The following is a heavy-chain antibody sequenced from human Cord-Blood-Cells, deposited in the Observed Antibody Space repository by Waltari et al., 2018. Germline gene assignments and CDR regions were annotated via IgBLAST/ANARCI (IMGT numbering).Heavy chain of an antibody. J-gene: IGHJ5*02. V-gene: IGHV1-69*04. Sequence: QVQLVQSGAEVKKPGSSVKVSCKASGGTFSSYAISWVRQAPGQGLEWMGGSIPVLVMENNARRFQGGVTMTADESTSTAYMELSSLRSEDRAVYYCAREGGDANWFDPWGQGTLVTVSS. D-gene: IGHD2-21*02. CDR2: SIPVLVME. CDR3: AREGGDANWFDP. CDR1: GGTFSSYA.